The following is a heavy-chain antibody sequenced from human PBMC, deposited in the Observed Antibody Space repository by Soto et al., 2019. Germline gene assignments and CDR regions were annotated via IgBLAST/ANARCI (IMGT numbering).Heavy chain of an antibody. CDR2: ISHDGSNK. J-gene: IGHJ4*02. CDR3: AKGGNGSCYLLVY. Sequence: QVQLVESGGGVVQPGMSLRLSCAASGFTFSTYDMNWVRQAPGKGLEWVAVISHDGSNKYYADSVKGRFTVSRDSPKNTLYLQMNSLKTEFTAVYYCAKGGNGSCYLLVYWGQGTLVTVYS. V-gene: IGHV3-30*18. CDR1: GFTFSTYD. D-gene: IGHD3-10*01.